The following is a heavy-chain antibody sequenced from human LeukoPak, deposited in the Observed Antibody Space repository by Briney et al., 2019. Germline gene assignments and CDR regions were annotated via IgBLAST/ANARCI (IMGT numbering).Heavy chain of an antibody. CDR1: GYTFTGYY. D-gene: IGHD6-13*01. CDR3: ARETVAAGSNWFDP. V-gene: IGHV1-2*02. CDR2: INPNSGGT. J-gene: IGHJ5*02. Sequence: ASVKVSCKASGYTFTGYYMHWVRQAPGQRLEWMGWINPNSGGTNYAQKFQGRVNMPRDTSISTAYMERSRLRSDDTAVYYCARETVAAGSNWFDPWSQGTLVTVSS.